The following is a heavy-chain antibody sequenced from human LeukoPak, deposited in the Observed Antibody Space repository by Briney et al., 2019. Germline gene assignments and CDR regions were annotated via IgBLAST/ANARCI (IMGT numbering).Heavy chain of an antibody. CDR2: IIPIFGTA. D-gene: IGHD2-2*01. CDR3: ARTPTYQLLSFHYMDV. Sequence: SVKVSCKASGGTFSSYAISWVRQAPGQGLEWMGRIIPIFGTANYAQKFQGRVAITTDESTSTAYMELSSLRSEDTAVYYCARTPTYQLLSFHYMDVWGKGTTVTVSS. J-gene: IGHJ6*03. V-gene: IGHV1-69*05. CDR1: GGTFSSYA.